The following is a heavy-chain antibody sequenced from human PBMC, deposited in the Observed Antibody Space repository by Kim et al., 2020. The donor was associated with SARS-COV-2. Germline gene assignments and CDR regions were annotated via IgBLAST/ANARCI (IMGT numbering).Heavy chain of an antibody. V-gene: IGHV5-51*01. CDR2: YPGTSDT. J-gene: IGHJ4*02. D-gene: IGHD2-15*01. CDR3: ARIGDY. Sequence: YPGTSDTRYSPSFQGKVTISADESISTAYLQWSSLKASDTAMYYCARIGDYWGQGTLVTVSS.